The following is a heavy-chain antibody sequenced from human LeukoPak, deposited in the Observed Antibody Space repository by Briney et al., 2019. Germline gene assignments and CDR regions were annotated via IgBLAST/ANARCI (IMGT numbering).Heavy chain of an antibody. D-gene: IGHD5-12*01. V-gene: IGHV3-48*02. CDR2: ISSSSSTI. J-gene: IGHJ4*02. CDR1: GFTFSSYS. Sequence: GGSLRLSCAASGFTFSSYSMNWVRQAPGKGLEWVSYISSSSSTIYYADSVKGRFTISRDNAKNSLYLQMNSLRDEDTAVYYCARGALKMPGMVATYWGQGTLVTVSS. CDR3: ARGALKMPGMVATY.